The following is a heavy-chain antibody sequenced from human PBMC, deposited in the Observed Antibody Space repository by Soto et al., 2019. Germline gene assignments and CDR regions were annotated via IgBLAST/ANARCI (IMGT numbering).Heavy chain of an antibody. CDR3: ARHLMATVTRWFDH. D-gene: IGHD4-17*01. V-gene: IGHV4-31*03. Sequence: LSLTCSVSGGSITSGGYYWNWIRQHPGKGLEWIGYIYYGGITYYNPSLKSRITISVDTSKNQFSLKLSSATAADTAMYYCARHLMATVTRWFDHWGQGTPVTVS. CDR2: IYYGGIT. CDR1: GGSITSGGYY. J-gene: IGHJ5*02.